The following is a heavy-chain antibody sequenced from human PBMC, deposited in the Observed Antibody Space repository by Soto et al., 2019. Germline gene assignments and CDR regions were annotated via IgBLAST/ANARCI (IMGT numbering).Heavy chain of an antibody. V-gene: IGHV4-34*01. CDR2: STHSRRT. CDR1: GGSFSDFF. J-gene: IGHJ4*02. CDR3: ARGTSTGTMSY. D-gene: IGHD1-1*01. Sequence: PSETLSLTCAVYGGSFSDFFWSWIRQPPGKGLEWIGESTHSRRTNYSPSLKSRVTISVDTSKNQFSLKLSSVTAADTAVYYCARGTSTGTMSYWGQGTLVT.